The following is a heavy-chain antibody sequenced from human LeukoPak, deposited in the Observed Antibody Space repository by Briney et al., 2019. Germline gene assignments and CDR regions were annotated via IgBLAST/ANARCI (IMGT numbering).Heavy chain of an antibody. J-gene: IGHJ6*03. Sequence: SETLSLTCTVSGGSISSYYWSWIRQPPGKGLERIGYIYYSGSTNYNPSLKSRVTISVDTSKNQFSLKLSSVTAADTAVYYCARPTMVDYYYYMDVWGKGTTVTVSS. V-gene: IGHV4-59*01. CDR2: IYYSGST. CDR3: ARPTMVDYYYYMDV. CDR1: GGSISSYY. D-gene: IGHD3-10*01.